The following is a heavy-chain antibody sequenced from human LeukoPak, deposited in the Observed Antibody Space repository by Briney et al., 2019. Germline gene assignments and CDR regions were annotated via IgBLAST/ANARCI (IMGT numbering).Heavy chain of an antibody. CDR3: ARDQDYPHPRFDC. J-gene: IGHJ4*02. V-gene: IGHV1-46*01. D-gene: IGHD4-11*01. CDR2: IDPSGGST. Sequence: ASVKVSCKASEYTFISYYIHWVRQAPGQGLEWMGIIDPSGGSTTYAPKFQGRLTVTRDTSTSTVYMELSSLRSDDTAVYYCARDQDYPHPRFDCWGQGTLVTVSS. CDR1: EYTFISYY.